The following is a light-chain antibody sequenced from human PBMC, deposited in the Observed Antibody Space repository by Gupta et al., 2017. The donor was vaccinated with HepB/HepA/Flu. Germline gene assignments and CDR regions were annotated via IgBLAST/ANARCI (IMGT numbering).Light chain of an antibody. J-gene: IGLJ2*01. CDR2: DVS. Sequence: QSALTQPAPVSGSPGQSITISCTVPSSDVGTYNYVSWYQQHPGKAPKLMIYDVSNRPSGVSNRFSGSKSGNTASLTISGLQAEDEADYYCSSYTRSSSVVFGGGTKLTVL. V-gene: IGLV2-14*03. CDR3: SSYTRSSSVV. CDR1: SSDVGTYNY.